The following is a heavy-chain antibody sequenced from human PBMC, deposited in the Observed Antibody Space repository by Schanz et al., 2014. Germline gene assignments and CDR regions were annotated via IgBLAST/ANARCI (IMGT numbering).Heavy chain of an antibody. D-gene: IGHD1-26*01. CDR2: IFLNDGGT. CDR3: ARERPRKGDFDY. J-gene: IGHJ4*02. V-gene: IGHV1-46*01. Sequence: QVQLVQSGAEVKKPGASVTVSCKAFGYTFTGYYIQWVRQAPGQGLEWLGTIFLNDGGTHSAEKFQGRIIMTRDTSTSTVYLDLSSLRSEDTAVYYCARERPRKGDFDYWGQGTLVTVSS. CDR1: GYTFTGYY.